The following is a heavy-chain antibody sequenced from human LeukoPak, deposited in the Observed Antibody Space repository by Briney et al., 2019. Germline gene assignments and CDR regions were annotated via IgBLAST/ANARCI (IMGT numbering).Heavy chain of an antibody. CDR1: GYTFIAYY. J-gene: IGHJ3*02. CDR2: INPNSGAT. V-gene: IGHV1-2*02. CDR3: ARGVAFDI. Sequence: GASVKVSCKASGYTFIAYYMFWVRQAPGQGLEWMGWINPNSGATGHAQKFQGRVTMTRDTSISTAYMELSRLRSDDTAVYYCARGVAFDIWGQGTMVTVSS.